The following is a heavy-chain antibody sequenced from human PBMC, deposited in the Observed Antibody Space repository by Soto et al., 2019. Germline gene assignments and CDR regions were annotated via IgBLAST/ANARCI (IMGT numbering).Heavy chain of an antibody. J-gene: IGHJ4*02. V-gene: IGHV4-34*01. CDR3: VRGTSVVTPSLDY. Sequence: QVQLQQWGAGLLKPSETLSLTCAVYGGSFSDFYWTWISQPPGNGLEWIGQINHRGSTNYTPSLKSRVTISGDTSKNQFSLKLSSVTAADTAVYYCVRGTSVVTPSLDYWGQGTLVTVSS. CDR1: GGSFSDFY. CDR2: INHRGST. D-gene: IGHD2-21*02.